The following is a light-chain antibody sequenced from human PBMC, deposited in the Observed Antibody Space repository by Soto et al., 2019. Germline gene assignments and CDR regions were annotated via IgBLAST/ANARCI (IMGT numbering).Light chain of an antibody. J-gene: IGKJ4*01. CDR2: AAS. CDR3: QKYNSAPLT. Sequence: DIQMTQSPSSLSPSVGDRVTITCRASQGISKYLAWYQQKPGKVPKLLIYAASTLQSGVPSRFSGSGSGTDFTLTISSLQTEDVASYYCQKYNSAPLTFGGWTKVEIK. CDR1: QGISKY. V-gene: IGKV1-27*01.